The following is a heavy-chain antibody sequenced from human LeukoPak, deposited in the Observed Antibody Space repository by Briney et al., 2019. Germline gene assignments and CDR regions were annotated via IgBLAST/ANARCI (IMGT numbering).Heavy chain of an antibody. J-gene: IGHJ4*02. Sequence: PSETLSLTCTVSGGSISSYYWSWIRQPAGKGLEWIGRIYTSGSTNYNPSLKSRVTMSVDTSKNQFSLKLSSVTAADTAVYYCARGFLFYYDILTGYQTRYYFDYWGQGTLVTVSS. CDR3: ARGFLFYYDILTGYQTRYYFDY. CDR1: GGSISSYY. CDR2: IYTSGST. V-gene: IGHV4-4*07. D-gene: IGHD3-9*01.